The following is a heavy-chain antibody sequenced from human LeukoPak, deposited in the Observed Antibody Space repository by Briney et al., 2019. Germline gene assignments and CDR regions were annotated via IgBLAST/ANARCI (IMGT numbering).Heavy chain of an antibody. CDR2: IYHSEST. D-gene: IGHD3-10*01. CDR3: ARGAMVRGIIPGYFDH. J-gene: IGHJ4*02. Sequence: PSQTLSLTCAVSGGSISSGGSSWSWIRQPPGKGLEWIGYIYHSESTYYTPSLKSRVTISVDRSKNQFSLKVSSVTAADMAVYYCARGAMVRGIIPGYFDHWGQGTLVTVSS. CDR1: GGSISSGGSS. V-gene: IGHV4-30-2*01.